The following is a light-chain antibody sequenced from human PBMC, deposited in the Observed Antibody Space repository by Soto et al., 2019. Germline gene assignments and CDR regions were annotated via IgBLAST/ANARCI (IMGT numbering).Light chain of an antibody. CDR3: QQCATSPWT. J-gene: IGKJ1*01. Sequence: EIVLTQSPGSLSLSPGERATLSCRASGSVPSIYLAWYQQKPGQAPRVLIYAASSRATGIPDRFSGSGSGTDFTLTIDRLEPEDFALYFCQQCATSPWTFGQGTKVEIK. CDR2: AAS. CDR1: GSVPSIY. V-gene: IGKV3-20*01.